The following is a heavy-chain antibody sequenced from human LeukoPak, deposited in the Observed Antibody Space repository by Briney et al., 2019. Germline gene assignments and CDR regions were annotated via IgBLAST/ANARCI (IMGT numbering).Heavy chain of an antibody. CDR2: IYSGGST. CDR1: GFTVSSNY. D-gene: IGHD3-10*01. CDR3: ARDGDGSGSYYNGYYYYGMDV. V-gene: IGHV3-66*01. J-gene: IGHJ6*02. Sequence: GEPLRLSCAASGFTVSSNYMSWVRHAPGKGLEWVSVIYSGGSTYYADSVKGRFTISRDNSKNTLYLQMNSLRAEDTAVYYCARDGDGSGSYYNGYYYYGMDVWGQGTTVTVSS.